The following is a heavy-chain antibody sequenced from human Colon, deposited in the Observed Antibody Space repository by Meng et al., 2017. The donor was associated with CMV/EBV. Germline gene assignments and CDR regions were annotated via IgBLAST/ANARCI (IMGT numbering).Heavy chain of an antibody. J-gene: IGHJ5*02. Sequence: GSRNSGDGWSWVRRAPGGGLEGMGENHRVGSTNYKKSIKSRVNISIDKSKNQVSLRVNYVTAADTAVYFCATGLVGIGETPTSDPWGPGTLVTVSS. CDR1: GSRNSGDG. CDR3: ATGLVGIGETPTSDP. D-gene: IGHD2/OR15-2a*01. CDR2: NHRVGST. V-gene: IGHV4-4*01.